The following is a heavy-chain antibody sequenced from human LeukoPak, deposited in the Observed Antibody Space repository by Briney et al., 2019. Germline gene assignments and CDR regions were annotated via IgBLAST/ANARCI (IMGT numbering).Heavy chain of an antibody. CDR3: AKDQWGYCTSSSCYGSGGFDY. D-gene: IGHD2-2*01. J-gene: IGHJ4*02. CDR2: IRYDGSNE. V-gene: IGHV3-30*02. Sequence: GGSLRLSCAASGFTFSSYWMHWVRQAPGKGLEWVTFIRYDGSNEYYADSVKGRFTISRDSSKNTLYMQMNNLRAEDTAVYYCAKDQWGYCTSSSCYGSGGFDYWGQGSLVTVSS. CDR1: GFTFSSYW.